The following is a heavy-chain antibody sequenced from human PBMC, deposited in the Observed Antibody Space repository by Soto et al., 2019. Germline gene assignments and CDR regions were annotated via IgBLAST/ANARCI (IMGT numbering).Heavy chain of an antibody. CDR3: ARSWVTGNGGMDG. D-gene: IGHD1-1*01. CDR2: INGYTGNT. CDR1: GYTFTSYG. J-gene: IGHJ6*02. V-gene: IGHV1-18*01. Sequence: QVQLVQSGAEVKKPGASVKVSCKASGYTFTSYGFSWVRQAPGQGLEWMGWINGYTGNTHYAQKFQGRITMTTDTSTSTAYMELWTLISDDTAVYYCARSWVTGNGGMDGWAQGTTVTVSS.